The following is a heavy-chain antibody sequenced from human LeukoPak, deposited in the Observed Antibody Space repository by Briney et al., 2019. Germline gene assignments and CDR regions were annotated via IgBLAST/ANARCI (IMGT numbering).Heavy chain of an antibody. D-gene: IGHD3-10*01. CDR1: GYSFTSYY. J-gene: IGHJ3*02. V-gene: IGHV5-51*01. CDR3: ARQCITMIRGVIGSRPLDAFDI. Sequence: KIGESLKISCKGSGYSFTSYYIGWVRQMPGKGLEWMGIIYPGDSDTRYSPSFQGQVTISADKSISTAYLQWSSLKASDTAMYYCARQCITMIRGVIGSRPLDAFDIWGQGTMVTVSS. CDR2: IYPGDSDT.